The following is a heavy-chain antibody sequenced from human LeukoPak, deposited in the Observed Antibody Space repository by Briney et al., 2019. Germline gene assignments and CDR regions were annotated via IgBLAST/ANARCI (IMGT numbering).Heavy chain of an antibody. Sequence: GGSLRLSCAASGFTFSSYWMHWVRQAPGKGLVWVSRINSDGSSTSYADSVKGRFTISRDNAKNSLYLQMNSLRAEDTAVYYCARFGSRNSSSWYANYWGQGTLVTVSS. V-gene: IGHV3-74*01. J-gene: IGHJ4*02. CDR1: GFTFSSYW. CDR2: INSDGSST. CDR3: ARFGSRNSSSWYANY. D-gene: IGHD6-13*01.